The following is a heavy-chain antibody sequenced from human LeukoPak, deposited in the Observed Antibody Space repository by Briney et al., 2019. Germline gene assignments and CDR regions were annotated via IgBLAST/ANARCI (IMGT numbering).Heavy chain of an antibody. Sequence: PSETLSLTCTVSGGSISSGSYYWSWIRQPAGKGLEWIGRICTSGSTNYNPSLKSRVTVSVDTSKNQFSLKLSSVTAADTAVYYCARAGPFGNWFDPWGQGTLVTVSS. CDR1: GGSISSGSYY. CDR2: ICTSGST. J-gene: IGHJ5*02. CDR3: ARAGPFGNWFDP. V-gene: IGHV4-61*02. D-gene: IGHD3-10*01.